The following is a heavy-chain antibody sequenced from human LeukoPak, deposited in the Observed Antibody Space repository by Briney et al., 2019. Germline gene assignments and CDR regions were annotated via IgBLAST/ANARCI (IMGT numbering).Heavy chain of an antibody. CDR1: GYTFIGYY. V-gene: IGHV1-2*02. CDR2: INPNSGGT. Sequence: ASVKVSCKASGYTFIGYYMHWVRQAPGQGLEWMGWINPNSGGTKYAQKFQGRVTMTRDTSISTAYMELSRLRSDDTAVYYCARDFSAYDILTGVFDYWGQGTLVTVSS. CDR3: ARDFSAYDILTGVFDY. D-gene: IGHD3-9*01. J-gene: IGHJ4*02.